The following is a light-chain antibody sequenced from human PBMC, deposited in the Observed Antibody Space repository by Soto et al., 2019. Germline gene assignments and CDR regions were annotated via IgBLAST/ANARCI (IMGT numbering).Light chain of an antibody. CDR1: QSVSSN. CDR3: QQYNNWPLMYT. V-gene: IGKV3-15*01. CDR2: GAS. Sequence: EIVMTQSPATLSVSPGERATLSCRASQSVSSNLAWYQQKPGQATRLLIYGASTRATGIPARFSGSGSGTEFTLTNSSLQSEDFAVYYCQQYNNWPLMYTFGQGTKLEIK. J-gene: IGKJ2*01.